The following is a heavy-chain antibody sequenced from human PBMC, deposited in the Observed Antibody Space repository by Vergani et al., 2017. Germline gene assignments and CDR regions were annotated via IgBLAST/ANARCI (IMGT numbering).Heavy chain of an antibody. CDR2: IDPNSVDT. J-gene: IGHJ5*02. CDR1: GFTFTSYH. V-gene: IGHV1-2*06. Sequence: QVQLVQSGAEVKKPGASVRVSCKASGFTFTSYHIHWVRQAPGQGLDWLGRIDPNSVDTRYSQRFQDRVTITRDTSLSTVYLELTRLTSDDTAVYHCARDPRGSESLFNWFDPWGQGTLVIVSS. CDR3: ARDPRGSESLFNWFDP. D-gene: IGHD3-10*01.